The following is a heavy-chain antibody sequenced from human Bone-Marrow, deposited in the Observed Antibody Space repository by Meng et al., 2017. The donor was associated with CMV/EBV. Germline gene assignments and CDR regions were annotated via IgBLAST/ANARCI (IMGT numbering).Heavy chain of an antibody. J-gene: IGHJ6*02. D-gene: IGHD2-2*01. CDR1: GFTFDDYG. Sequence: GESLKIPCAASGFTFDDYGMSWVRQAPGKGLEWVSGINWYGGSTGYADSVKGRFTISRDNAKKSLYLQMISLRAEDTALYYCAGTNSSSTSFYYYYGMDVWGQGTTVTVSS. CDR3: AGTNSSSTSFYYYYGMDV. CDR2: INWYGGST. V-gene: IGHV3-20*04.